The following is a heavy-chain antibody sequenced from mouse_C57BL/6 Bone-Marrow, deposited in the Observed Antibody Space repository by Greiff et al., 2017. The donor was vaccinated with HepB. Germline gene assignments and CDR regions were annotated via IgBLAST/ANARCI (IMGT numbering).Heavy chain of an antibody. V-gene: IGHV5-17*01. J-gene: IGHJ4*01. CDR3: ARRLTGYYAMDY. CDR2: ISSGSSTI. CDR1: GFTFSDYG. D-gene: IGHD4-1*01. Sequence: EVKLVESGGGLVKPGGSLKLSCAASGFTFSDYGMHWVRQAPEKGLEWVAYISSGSSTIYYADTVQGRFTISRDNAKNTLFLQMTSLRSEDTAMYYCARRLTGYYAMDYWGQGTSVTVSS.